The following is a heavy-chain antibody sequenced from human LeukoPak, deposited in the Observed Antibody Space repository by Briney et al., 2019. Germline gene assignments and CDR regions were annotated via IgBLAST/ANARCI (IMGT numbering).Heavy chain of an antibody. Sequence: GGSLRLSCAASGFTFSDYYMSWIRQAPGQGLEWVSYISGSSSHTNYADSVKGRFTISRDIAKNSLYLQMYSLRAEDTAVYYCAREGIAVADDSFDIWGQGTMVTVSS. V-gene: IGHV3-11*05. CDR1: GFTFSDYY. CDR3: AREGIAVADDSFDI. J-gene: IGHJ3*02. CDR2: ISGSSSHT. D-gene: IGHD6-19*01.